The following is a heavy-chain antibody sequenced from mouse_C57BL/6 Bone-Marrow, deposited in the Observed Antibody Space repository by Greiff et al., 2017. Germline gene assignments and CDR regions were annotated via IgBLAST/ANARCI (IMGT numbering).Heavy chain of an antibody. Sequence: VQLKESGPGLVAPSQCLSITCTVSGFSFTSYAISWVRQPPGKGLEWLGVIWTGGGTNYNSALKSRLSISKDNSESQVFLKMNSLQNDDTARYYCARYDYDAVAYWGQGTLVTVSA. V-gene: IGHV2-9-1*01. CDR3: ARYDYDAVAY. CDR1: GFSFTSYA. D-gene: IGHD2-4*01. CDR2: IWTGGGT. J-gene: IGHJ3*01.